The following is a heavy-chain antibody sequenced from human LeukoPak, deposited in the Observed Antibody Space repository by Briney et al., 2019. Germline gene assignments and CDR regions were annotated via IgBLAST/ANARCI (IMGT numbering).Heavy chain of an antibody. D-gene: IGHD3-16*01. Sequence: ASVKVSCKASGYTFTSFGISWVRQAPGQGLEWMGWISAYNGNTNYAQMLQGRVTMTTDTSTSTACMELSSLRSEDTAVYYCARVWGSADYYYYGMDVWGQGTTVTVSS. V-gene: IGHV1-18*01. CDR3: ARVWGSADYYYYGMDV. CDR1: GYTFTSFG. J-gene: IGHJ6*02. CDR2: ISAYNGNT.